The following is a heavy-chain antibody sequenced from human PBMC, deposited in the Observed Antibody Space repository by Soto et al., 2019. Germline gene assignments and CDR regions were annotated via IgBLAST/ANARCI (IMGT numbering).Heavy chain of an antibody. Sequence: PGESLKISCKGSGYSFTSYWISWVRQMPGKGLEWMGRIDPSDSYTNYSPSFQGHVTISADKSISTAYLQWSSLKASDTAMYYCASSRYYYDSSGHFDYWGQGTLVTRLL. CDR3: ASSRYYYDSSGHFDY. V-gene: IGHV5-10-1*01. CDR2: IDPSDSYT. J-gene: IGHJ4*02. CDR1: GYSFTSYW. D-gene: IGHD3-22*01.